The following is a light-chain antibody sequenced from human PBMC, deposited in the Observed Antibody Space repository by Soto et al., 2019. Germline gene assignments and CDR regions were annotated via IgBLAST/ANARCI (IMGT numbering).Light chain of an antibody. CDR1: SSNIGSNT. J-gene: IGLJ3*02. V-gene: IGLV1-44*01. CDR3: AAWDDRLNAKV. CDR2: SDN. Sequence: QSVLTQPPSASGTPGQTVTISCSGSSSNIGSNTVTWYQQLPGTAPKLLIYSDNQRPSGVPDRFSGSKSGTSASLAISGLQSEDEADYYCAAWDDRLNAKVFGGGTKLTVL.